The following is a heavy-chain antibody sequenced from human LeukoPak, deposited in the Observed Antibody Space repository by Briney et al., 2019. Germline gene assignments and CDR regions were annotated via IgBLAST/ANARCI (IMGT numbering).Heavy chain of an antibody. J-gene: IGHJ4*02. D-gene: IGHD1-26*01. CDR2: INPNSGDT. V-gene: IGHV1-2*02. Sequence: GASVKVSCKASGYTFTGYYMQWVRQAPGQGLEWMGWINPNSGDTNYAQKFQGRVTMTRDTSISTAYMELSRLRSDDTAVYYCAPSGSYRSTDYYFDYWGQRTLVTVSS. CDR3: APSGSYRSTDYYFDY. CDR1: GYTFTGYY.